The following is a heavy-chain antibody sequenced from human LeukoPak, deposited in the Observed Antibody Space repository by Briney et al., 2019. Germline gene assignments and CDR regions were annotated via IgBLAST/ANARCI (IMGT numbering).Heavy chain of an antibody. Sequence: QTGGSLRLSCAASGFTFSSYGMHWVRQAPGKGLEWVAVISYDGSNKYYADSVKGRFTISRDNSKNTLYLQMNSLRAEDTAVYYCAKGAVAYYYYYGMDVWGQGTTVTVS. V-gene: IGHV3-30*18. D-gene: IGHD6-19*01. J-gene: IGHJ6*02. CDR2: ISYDGSNK. CDR1: GFTFSSYG. CDR3: AKGAVAYYYYYGMDV.